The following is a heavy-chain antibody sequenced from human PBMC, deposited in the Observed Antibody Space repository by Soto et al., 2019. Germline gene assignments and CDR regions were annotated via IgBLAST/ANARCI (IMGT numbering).Heavy chain of an antibody. V-gene: IGHV4-31*03. CDR1: GGSGGTVGRY. CDR3: ARATGTLRSRNCDY. D-gene: IGHD1-1*01. J-gene: IGHJ4*02. CDR2: MYHTGSP. Sequence: SETVSFTCSVSGGSGGTVGRYWRWIRQPPGKGLEWMGSMYHTGSPYYSKSLRSRLTMSVDTSQSQFSLGLSSVPAADTAAYYCARATGTLRSRNCDYWGQGSLVTVS.